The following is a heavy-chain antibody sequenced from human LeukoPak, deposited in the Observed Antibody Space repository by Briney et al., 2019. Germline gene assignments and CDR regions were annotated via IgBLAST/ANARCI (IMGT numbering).Heavy chain of an antibody. J-gene: IGHJ4*02. CDR2: IYYSGST. CDR3: ARTYYSRSSSFDY. V-gene: IGHV4-39*01. Sequence: SETLSLTCTVSDDSISSSSYYWGWIRQPPGKGLEWIGNIYYSGSTYYNPSLKSRVTISVDTSKNQFSLRLSSVTAADTAVYYCARTYYSRSSSFDYWGKGTLVTVSS. D-gene: IGHD6-6*01. CDR1: DDSISSSSYY.